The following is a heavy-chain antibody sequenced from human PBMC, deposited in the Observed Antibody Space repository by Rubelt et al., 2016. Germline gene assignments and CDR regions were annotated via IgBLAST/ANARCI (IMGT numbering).Heavy chain of an antibody. CDR1: GGSFSGYY. CDR2: INYSGST. V-gene: IGHV4-34*01. J-gene: IGHJ3*02. D-gene: IGHD2-2*01. Sequence: QVQLQQWGAGLLKPSETLSLTCAVYGGSFSGYYWSWIRQPPGKGLEWIGEINYSGSTNYNPSLKSRVTISVDTSKDQFSLKLSSVTAADTAVYYCASVQVVPAAIGDDAFDIWGQGTMVTVSS. CDR3: ASVQVVPAAIGDDAFDI.